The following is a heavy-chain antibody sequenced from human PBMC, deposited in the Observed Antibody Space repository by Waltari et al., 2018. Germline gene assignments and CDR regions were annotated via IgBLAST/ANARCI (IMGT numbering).Heavy chain of an antibody. CDR2: ISHSGST. CDR1: GYSISSDYF. Sequence: QVQLQESGPGLVKPSETLSLTCTVSGYSISSDYFWGWIRHPPGKGLEWIGSISHSGSTYYNPSLKSRVTISVDTSKNQFSLKVSSVTAADTAIYYCARDWRAGFFGVVRDTSFDYWGQGSLVTVSS. CDR3: ARDWRAGFFGVVRDTSFDY. D-gene: IGHD3-3*01. V-gene: IGHV4-38-2*02. J-gene: IGHJ4*02.